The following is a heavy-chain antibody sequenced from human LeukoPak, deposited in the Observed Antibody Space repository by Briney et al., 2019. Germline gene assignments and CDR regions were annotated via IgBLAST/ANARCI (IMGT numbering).Heavy chain of an antibody. Sequence: KPSETLSLTCAVYGGSFSGYYWSWIRQPPGKGLEWIGYIYYSGSTYYNPSLKSRVTISVDTSKNQFSLKLSSVTAADTAVYYCARDTPLSGIDYWGQGTLVTVSS. CDR3: ARDTPLSGIDY. V-gene: IGHV4-30-4*08. J-gene: IGHJ4*02. CDR2: IYYSGST. CDR1: GGSFSGYY. D-gene: IGHD2-15*01.